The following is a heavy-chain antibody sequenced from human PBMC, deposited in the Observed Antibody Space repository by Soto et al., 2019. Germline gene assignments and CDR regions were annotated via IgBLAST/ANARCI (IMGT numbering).Heavy chain of an antibody. Sequence: QVQLVQSGAEVKKPGASVKVSCKASGYTFNSYAMNWVRQAPGQRLEWMGWINAGNGNTKYSQKFQGRVTINRDTSVKRTYMELSSLRSEGTAGYYCARDPRYSYVYNWGQGTMVTVSS. CDR3: ARDPRYSYVYN. J-gene: IGHJ4*02. CDR1: GYTFNSYA. V-gene: IGHV1-3*01. D-gene: IGHD5-18*01. CDR2: INAGNGNT.